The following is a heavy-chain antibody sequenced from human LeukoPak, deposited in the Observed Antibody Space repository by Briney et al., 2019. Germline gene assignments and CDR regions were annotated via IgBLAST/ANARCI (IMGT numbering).Heavy chain of an antibody. V-gene: IGHV3-7*01. CDR1: GFTFGTYW. CDR3: ARDGPDSFDY. J-gene: IGHJ4*02. Sequence: GGSLRLSCAASGFTFGTYWMSWVRQAPGKGLEWVANIKQDGSEKYYVDSVKGRFTISRDNAKNSLYLQMNSVRVEDTAVYYCARDGPDSFDYWGRGTLSPSPQ. CDR2: IKQDGSEK.